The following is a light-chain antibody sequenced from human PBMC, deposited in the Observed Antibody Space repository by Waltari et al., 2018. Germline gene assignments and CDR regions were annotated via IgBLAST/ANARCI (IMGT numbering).Light chain of an antibody. J-gene: IGLJ2*01. CDR1: RSHVGEYNY. V-gene: IGLV2-8*01. CDR3: SSYVGSNIVV. Sequence: QSALTQPPSASGSPGPSVTISCTGTRSHVGEYNYVSWYQQHPGKAPKLMIYEVSKRPSGVPARFSGSKSGNTASLTVSGLQAEDEADYSCSSYVGSNIVVFGGGTKLTVL. CDR2: EVS.